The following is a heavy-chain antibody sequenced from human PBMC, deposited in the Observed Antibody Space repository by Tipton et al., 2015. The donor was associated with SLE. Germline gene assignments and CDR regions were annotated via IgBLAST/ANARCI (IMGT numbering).Heavy chain of an antibody. J-gene: IGHJ6*02. CDR1: GFTFSSYA. Sequence: SLRLSCAASGFTFSSYAMSWVRQAPGKGLEWVSAISGSGGSTYYADSVKGRFTISRDNSKNTLYLQMNSLRAEDTAVYYCAKDQVYDFTENYYYGMDVWGQGTTVTVSS. CDR2: ISGSGGST. V-gene: IGHV3-23*01. D-gene: IGHD3-3*01. CDR3: AKDQVYDFTENYYYGMDV.